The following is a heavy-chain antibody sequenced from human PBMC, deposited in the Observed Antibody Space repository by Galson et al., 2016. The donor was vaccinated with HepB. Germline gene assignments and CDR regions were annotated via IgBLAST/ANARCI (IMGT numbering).Heavy chain of an antibody. CDR1: GFTFSTYS. CDR2: ISSSSSDS. J-gene: IGHJ6*02. D-gene: IGHD1-1*01. V-gene: IGHV3-48*02. CDR3: ARGEIGTLPYYYFGMDV. Sequence: SLRLSCAASGFTFSTYSMTWVRQAPGKGLEWISYISSSSSDSFYADSVKGRFTISRDNAKSSLYLKMSSLTDDDTAVYYCARGEIGTLPYYYFGMDVWGQGTTVTVSS.